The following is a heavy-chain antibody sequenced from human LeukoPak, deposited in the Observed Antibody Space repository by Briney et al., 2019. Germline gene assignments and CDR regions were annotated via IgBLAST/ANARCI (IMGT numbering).Heavy chain of an antibody. CDR3: ARDLSIVVVVAANHWFDP. J-gene: IGHJ5*02. D-gene: IGHD2-15*01. CDR2: IYHSGST. CDR1: GYSISSGYY. Sequence: SGTLSLTCAVSGYSISSGYYWGWIRQPPGKGLEWIGSIYHSGSTYYNPSLKSRVTISVDTSKNQFSLKLSSVTAADTAVYYCARDLSIVVVVAANHWFDPWGQGTLVTVSS. V-gene: IGHV4-38-2*02.